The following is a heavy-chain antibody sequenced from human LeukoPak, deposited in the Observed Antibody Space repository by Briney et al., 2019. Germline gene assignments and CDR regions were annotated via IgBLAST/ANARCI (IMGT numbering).Heavy chain of an antibody. CDR1: GGSISSSNW. CDR3: ARVAPYSSGWYGGYGMDV. J-gene: IGHJ6*02. D-gene: IGHD6-19*01. CDR2: IYHSGST. V-gene: IGHV4-4*02. Sequence: SGTLSLTCAVSGGSISSSNWWSWVRQPPGKGLEWIGEIYHSGSTNYNPSLKSRVTISVDKSKNQFSLKLSSVTAADTAVYYCARVAPYSSGWYGGYGMDVWGQGTTVTVSS.